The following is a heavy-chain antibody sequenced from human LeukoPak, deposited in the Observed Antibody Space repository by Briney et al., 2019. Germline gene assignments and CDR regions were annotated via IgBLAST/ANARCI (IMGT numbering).Heavy chain of an antibody. CDR1: GGIFSSYA. Sequence: GSSVKVSCKASGGIFSSYAISWVRQAPGQGLEWMGGIIPIFGTTDYAQKFQGRVTVTADESTSTAYMELSSLRSEDTAVYYCARTTYHYDSSGYFNPETYFDYWGQGTLVTVSS. D-gene: IGHD3-22*01. J-gene: IGHJ4*02. CDR2: IIPIFGTT. CDR3: ARTTYHYDSSGYFNPETYFDY. V-gene: IGHV1-69*01.